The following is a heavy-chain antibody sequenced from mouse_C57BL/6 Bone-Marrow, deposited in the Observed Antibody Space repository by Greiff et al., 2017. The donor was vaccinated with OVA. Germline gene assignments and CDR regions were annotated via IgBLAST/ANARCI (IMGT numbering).Heavy chain of an antibody. CDR2: ISDGGSYT. V-gene: IGHV5-4*01. D-gene: IGHD1-1*01. CDR3: ARDYYGTLYYFDY. Sequence: EVQGVESGGGLVKPGGSLKLSCAASGFTFSSYAMSWVRQTPEKRLEWVGTISDGGSYTYYTDNVKGRFTISRDNAKNNLYLQMSHLKSQDTAMYYCARDYYGTLYYFDYWGQGTTLTVSS. J-gene: IGHJ2*01. CDR1: GFTFSSYA.